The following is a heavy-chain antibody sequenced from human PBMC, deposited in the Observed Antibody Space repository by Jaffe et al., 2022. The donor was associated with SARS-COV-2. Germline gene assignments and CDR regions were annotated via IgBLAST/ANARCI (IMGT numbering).Heavy chain of an antibody. Sequence: QVQLQESGPGLVKPSQTLSLTCTVSGGSISSGSYYWSWIRQPAGKGLEWIGRIYTSGSTNYNPSLKSRVTISVDTSKNQFSLKLSSVTAADTAVYYCAREGLGRWLQNAFDIWGQGTMVTVSS. CDR1: GGSISSGSYY. CDR3: AREGLGRWLQNAFDI. V-gene: IGHV4-61*02. CDR2: IYTSGST. J-gene: IGHJ3*02. D-gene: IGHD5-12*01.